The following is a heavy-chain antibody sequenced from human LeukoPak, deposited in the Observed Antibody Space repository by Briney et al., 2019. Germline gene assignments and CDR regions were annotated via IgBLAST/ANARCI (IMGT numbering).Heavy chain of an antibody. CDR2: ISGSGGST. CDR3: AKATTFRYYYMDV. D-gene: IGHD4-11*01. J-gene: IGHJ6*03. V-gene: IGHV3-23*01. CDR1: GATFTDHA. Sequence: GGSLRLSCAVSGATFTDHAMHWVRQPPGRGLEWVSAISGSGGSTYYADSVKGRFTISRDNSKNTLYLQMNSLRAEDTAVYYCAKATTFRYYYMDVWGKGTTVTVSS.